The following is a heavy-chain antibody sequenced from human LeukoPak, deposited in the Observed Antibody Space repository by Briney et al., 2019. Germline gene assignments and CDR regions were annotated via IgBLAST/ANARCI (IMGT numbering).Heavy chain of an antibody. CDR3: ARVSRVLSHYFDY. V-gene: IGHV3-11*01. J-gene: IGHJ4*02. D-gene: IGHD6-6*01. CDR1: GFTFSDYY. CDR2: ISSSGTTI. Sequence: GGSLRLSCAASGFTFSDYYMSWIRQAPGKGLEWISYISSSGTTIYYVDSVKGRFTISRDNAKNSLYLQMNSLRAEDTAVYYCARVSRVLSHYFDYWGQGTPVTVSS.